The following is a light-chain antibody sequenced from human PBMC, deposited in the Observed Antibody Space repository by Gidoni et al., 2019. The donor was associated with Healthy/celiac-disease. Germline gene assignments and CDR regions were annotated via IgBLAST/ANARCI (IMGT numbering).Light chain of an antibody. J-gene: IGLJ2*01. V-gene: IGLV2-23*01. CDR1: SSDVGSYNL. Sequence: SALTQPASVSGSPGQSITISCTGTSSDVGSYNLVSWYQQHPGKAPQLMMYEGSKRPSGVSNRFSGSKSGNTASLTIAGLQAEDEADYYCCSYAGSSTLVFGGGTKLTVL. CDR3: CSYAGSSTLV. CDR2: EGS.